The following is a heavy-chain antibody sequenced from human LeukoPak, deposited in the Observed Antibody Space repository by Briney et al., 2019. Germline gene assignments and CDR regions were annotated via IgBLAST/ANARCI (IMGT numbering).Heavy chain of an antibody. CDR3: ARTAYPTSSWFDP. D-gene: IGHD6-6*01. J-gene: IGHJ5*02. CDR1: GYTFTGYY. V-gene: IGHV1-2*02. Sequence: ASVKVSCKASGYTFTGYYIHWVRRAPGQGLEWMGWIHPNSGGTKFAQSFQGRVTLTRDTSISTASMELSSLISNDTAVYFCARTAYPTSSWFDPWGRGTQVTVSS. CDR2: IHPNSGGT.